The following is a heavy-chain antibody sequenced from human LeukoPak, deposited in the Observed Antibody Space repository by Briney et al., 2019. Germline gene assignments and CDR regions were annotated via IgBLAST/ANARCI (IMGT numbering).Heavy chain of an antibody. CDR3: ARVNDSSGNDAFDI. CDR1: GGTFSSYA. CDR2: IIPIFGTA. V-gene: IGHV1-69*05. Sequence: SVKVSCKASGGTFSSYAISWVRQAPGQGLERMGGIIPIFGTANYAQKFQGRVTITTDESTSTAYMELSSLRSEDTAVYYCARVNDSSGNDAFDIWGQGTMVTVSS. D-gene: IGHD3-22*01. J-gene: IGHJ3*02.